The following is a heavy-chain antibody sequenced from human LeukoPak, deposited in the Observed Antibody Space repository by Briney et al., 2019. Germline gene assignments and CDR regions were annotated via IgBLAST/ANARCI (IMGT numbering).Heavy chain of an antibody. CDR3: ARLAYDSSGYSFDP. CDR1: GGSISSYY. Sequence: SETLSLTCTVSGGSISSYYWSWIRQPPGKGLEWIGYIYYSGSTNYNPSLKSRVTISVDTSKNQFSLKLSSVTAADTAVYYCARLAYDSSGYSFDPWGQGTPVTVSS. CDR2: IYYSGST. V-gene: IGHV4-59*08. D-gene: IGHD3-22*01. J-gene: IGHJ5*02.